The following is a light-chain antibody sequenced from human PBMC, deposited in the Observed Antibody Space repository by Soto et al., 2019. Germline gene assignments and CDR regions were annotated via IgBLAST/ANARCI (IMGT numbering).Light chain of an antibody. CDR1: SSDVGSYNL. Sequence: QSALTQPASVSGSPGQSITISCTGTSSDVGSYNLVSWYQQHPGKAPKLMIYEGSKRPSWVSNRFSGSKSGNTAYLTISGLQAEDEADYYCCSYAGSSSYVFGTGTKLTVL. CDR2: EGS. CDR3: CSYAGSSSYV. V-gene: IGLV2-23*01. J-gene: IGLJ1*01.